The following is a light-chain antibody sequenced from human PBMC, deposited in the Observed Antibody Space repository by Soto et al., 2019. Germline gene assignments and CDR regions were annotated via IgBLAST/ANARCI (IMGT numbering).Light chain of an antibody. CDR2: ANN. J-gene: IGLJ2*01. Sequence: QSVLTQPPSASGTPGQRVTISCSGGSSNIGSNTINWYQQLPGTAPKLLIYANNQRPSGVPDRFSGSKSGTSASLAISGLQSEDESEYYCAAWDDRMKGVIFGGGTQLTVL. CDR1: SSNIGSNT. V-gene: IGLV1-44*01. CDR3: AAWDDRMKGVI.